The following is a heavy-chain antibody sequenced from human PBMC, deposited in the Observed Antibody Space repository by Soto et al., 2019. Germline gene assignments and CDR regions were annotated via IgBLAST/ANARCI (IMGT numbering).Heavy chain of an antibody. Sequence: WGSLRLSFAAAESTFSSHAMSRVRQAPGKELEWVSAIRGSGGISYYADSVKGRFTISRDNSKNTLYLQMNSLRAEDTAVYYCAREPLLGETTIFGVVIGPYYYYVMDVWGQGTTVTVSS. CDR2: IRGSGGIS. J-gene: IGHJ6*02. D-gene: IGHD3-3*01. CDR3: AREPLLGETTIFGVVIGPYYYYVMDV. V-gene: IGHV3-23*01. CDR1: ESTFSSHA.